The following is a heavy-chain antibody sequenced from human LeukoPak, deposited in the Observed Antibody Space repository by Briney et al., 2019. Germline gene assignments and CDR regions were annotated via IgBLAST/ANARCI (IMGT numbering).Heavy chain of an antibody. CDR1: VGSILSYY. CDR2: IYYSGST. J-gene: IGHJ4*02. D-gene: IGHD3-10*01. V-gene: IGHV4-59*01. CDR3: ARESYYGSGSYLDY. Sequence: PYETLSLTCTVSVGSILSYYWSWLRQPPPKGREWIGYIYYSGSTNYNPSLKSRVTISVDTSKNQFSLKLSSVTAADTAVYYCARESYYGSGSYLDYWGQGTLVTVSS.